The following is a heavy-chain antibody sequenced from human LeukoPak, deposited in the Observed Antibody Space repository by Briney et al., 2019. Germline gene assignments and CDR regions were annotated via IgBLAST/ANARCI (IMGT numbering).Heavy chain of an antibody. CDR3: ASTRSWHRYGYGY. Sequence: GESLKISCQASGYSFTGYSIGWVRQMPGKGLEWMGIIHPGDSDTRYSPSFEGQVTISADKSISTAYLQWSSLKASDTAMYYCASTRSWHRYGYGYWGQGTLVTVSS. J-gene: IGHJ4*02. CDR2: IHPGDSDT. CDR1: GYSFTGYS. D-gene: IGHD5-18*01. V-gene: IGHV5-51*01.